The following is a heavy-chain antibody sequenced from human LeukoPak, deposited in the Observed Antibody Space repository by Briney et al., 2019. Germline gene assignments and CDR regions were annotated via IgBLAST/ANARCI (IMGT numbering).Heavy chain of an antibody. J-gene: IGHJ6*03. D-gene: IGHD1-26*01. CDR3: ARDPYSGGYGDDYYYYMDV. CDR2: ITSTSSYM. Sequence: GGSLRLSCAASGFTFSTYNMNWVRQAPGKGLEWVSSITSTSSYMYYADSVKGRFTISRDNAQNSLYLHMGSLRAEDTAVYYCARDPYSGGYGDDYYYYMDVWGKGTTVTISS. CDR1: GFTFSTYN. V-gene: IGHV3-21*01.